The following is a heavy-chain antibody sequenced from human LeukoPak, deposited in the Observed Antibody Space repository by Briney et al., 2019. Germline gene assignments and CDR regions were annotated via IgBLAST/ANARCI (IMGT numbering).Heavy chain of an antibody. CDR2: ITSSSSYK. Sequence: PGGSLRLSCAASGFMFSNYNINWVRQAPGKGLEWVSSITSSSSYKYYADSVRGRFTISRDNAKNSLFLQMNSLRVEDTAVYYCARDSPGYYDSSGYPLDYWGQGTLVTVSS. CDR1: GFMFSNYN. CDR3: ARDSPGYYDSSGYPLDY. V-gene: IGHV3-21*06. J-gene: IGHJ4*02. D-gene: IGHD3-22*01.